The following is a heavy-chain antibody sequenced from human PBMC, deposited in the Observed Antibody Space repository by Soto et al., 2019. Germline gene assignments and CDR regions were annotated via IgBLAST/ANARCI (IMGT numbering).Heavy chain of an antibody. CDR2: IHYTGST. CDR1: GGSMSRYY. D-gene: IGHD1-1*01. J-gene: IGHJ5*02. CDR3: ARDLTISSTDGPLDP. Sequence: SERMSLTCTVSGGSMSRYYLTWIRQPPGKGLEWIGNIHYTGSTNYNPSLKSRVTILLGTSTSQFSLKVSSVTAADTAVYYCARDLTISSTDGPLDPWGHGTLVTV. V-gene: IGHV4-59*01.